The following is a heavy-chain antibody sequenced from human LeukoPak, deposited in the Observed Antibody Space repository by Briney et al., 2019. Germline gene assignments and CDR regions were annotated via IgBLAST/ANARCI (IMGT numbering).Heavy chain of an antibody. CDR2: IYYSGST. J-gene: IGHJ3*02. Sequence: SETLSLTCTVSGGSISSSSYYWGWIRQPPGKGLEWIGSIYYSGSTYYNPSLKSRVTISVDTSKNQFSLKLSSVTAADTAVYYCASGPVYYDFWRFDAFDIWGQGTMVTVSS. D-gene: IGHD3-3*01. V-gene: IGHV4-39*01. CDR3: ASGPVYYDFWRFDAFDI. CDR1: GGSISSSSYY.